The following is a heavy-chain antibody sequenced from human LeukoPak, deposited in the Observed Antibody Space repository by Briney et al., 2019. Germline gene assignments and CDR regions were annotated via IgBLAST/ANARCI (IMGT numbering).Heavy chain of an antibody. Sequence: GGSLRLSCAASGLTFSSYWMHWVRQAPGKGLVWVSRINSDGSSTSYADSVKGRFTISRDNAKNTLYLQMNSLRAEDTAVYYCARAVSYDILTGYSDYWGQGTLVTVSS. CDR1: GLTFSSYW. CDR3: ARAVSYDILTGYSDY. CDR2: INSDGSST. V-gene: IGHV3-74*01. J-gene: IGHJ4*02. D-gene: IGHD3-9*01.